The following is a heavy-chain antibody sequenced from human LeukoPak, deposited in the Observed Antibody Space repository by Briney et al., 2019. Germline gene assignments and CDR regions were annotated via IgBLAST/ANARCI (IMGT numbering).Heavy chain of an antibody. Sequence: ASVKVSCKASGYTFTSYYMHWVPQAPGQGLEWMGIINPSGGSTSYAQKFQGRVTMTRDTSTSTVYMELSSLRSEDTAVYYCATHTIFGVVIADYWGQGTLVTVSS. CDR3: ATHTIFGVVIADY. J-gene: IGHJ4*02. CDR2: INPSGGST. V-gene: IGHV1-46*01. CDR1: GYTFTSYY. D-gene: IGHD3-3*01.